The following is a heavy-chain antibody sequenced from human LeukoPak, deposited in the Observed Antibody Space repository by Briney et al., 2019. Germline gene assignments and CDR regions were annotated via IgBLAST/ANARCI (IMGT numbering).Heavy chain of an antibody. CDR1: GYTLTELS. CDR2: FDPEDGET. V-gene: IGHV1-24*01. Sequence: ASVKVSCKVSGYTLTELSMHWVRQAPGEGLEWMGGFDPEDGETIYAQKFQGRVTMTEDTSTDTAYMELSSLRSEDTAVYYCATTPVWQWLVRGIDYWGQGTLVTVSS. J-gene: IGHJ4*02. CDR3: ATTPVWQWLVRGIDY. D-gene: IGHD6-19*01.